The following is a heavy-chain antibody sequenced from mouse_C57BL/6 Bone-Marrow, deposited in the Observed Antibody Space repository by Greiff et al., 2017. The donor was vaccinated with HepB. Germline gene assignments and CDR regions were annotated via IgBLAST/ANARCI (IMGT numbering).Heavy chain of an antibody. J-gene: IGHJ3*01. CDR1: GFTFSSYG. D-gene: IGHD1-1*01. Sequence: EVKLVESGGDLVKPGGSLKLSCAASGFTFSSYGMSWVCQTPDKRLEWVATISSGGSYTYYPDSVKGRFTISRDNAKNTLYLQMSSLKSEDTAMYYCARQILITTVVAPFAYWGQGTLVTVSA. CDR2: ISSGGSYT. CDR3: ARQILITTVVAPFAY. V-gene: IGHV5-6*01.